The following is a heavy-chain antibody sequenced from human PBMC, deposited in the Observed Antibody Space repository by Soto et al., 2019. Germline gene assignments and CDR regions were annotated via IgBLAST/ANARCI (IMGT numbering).Heavy chain of an antibody. CDR1: GGTFSSYA. CDR3: ARTKLRTTIVTTRYGMDV. J-gene: IGHJ6*02. D-gene: IGHD4-17*01. V-gene: IGHV1-69*13. Sequence: SVKVSCKASGGTFSSYAISWVRQAPGQGLEWMGGIIPIFGTANYAQKFQGRVTITADESTSTAYMELSSLRSEDTAVYYCARTKLRTTIVTTRYGMDVWGQGTTVTVSS. CDR2: IIPIFGTA.